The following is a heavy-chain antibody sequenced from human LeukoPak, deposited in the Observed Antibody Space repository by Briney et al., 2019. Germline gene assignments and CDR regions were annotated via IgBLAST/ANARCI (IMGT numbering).Heavy chain of an antibody. Sequence: SVKVSCKASGGTFSSYAISWVRQAPGQGLEWMGGIIPIFGTANYAQKFQGRVTITADESTSTAYMELSSLRSEDTAVYYCVSIDYYDSSGYSDYWGQGTLVSVSS. CDR1: GGTFSSYA. J-gene: IGHJ4*02. CDR3: VSIDYYDSSGYSDY. CDR2: IIPIFGTA. V-gene: IGHV1-69*13. D-gene: IGHD3-22*01.